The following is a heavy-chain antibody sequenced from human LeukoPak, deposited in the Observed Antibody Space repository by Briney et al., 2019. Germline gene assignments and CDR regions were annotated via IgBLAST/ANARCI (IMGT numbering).Heavy chain of an antibody. Sequence: SETLSLTCTVSGGSISSSSYYWGWIRQPPGKGLEWIGSIYYSGSTYYNPSLKSRVTISVDTSENQFSLKLSSVTAADTAVYYCARHVFETPPNWFDPWGQGTLVTVSS. CDR3: ARHVFETPPNWFDP. J-gene: IGHJ5*02. CDR2: IYYSGST. CDR1: GGSISSSSYY. V-gene: IGHV4-39*01.